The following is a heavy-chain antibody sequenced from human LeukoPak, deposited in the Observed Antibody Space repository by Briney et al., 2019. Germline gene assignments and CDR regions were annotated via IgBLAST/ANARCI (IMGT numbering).Heavy chain of an antibody. CDR1: GFTFSIFP. CDR2: ISSGSEK. D-gene: IGHD3-3*01. J-gene: IGHJ4*02. Sequence: GGSLRLSCEASGFTFSIFPMHWVRQAPGKGLEWVALISSGSEKYYADSVKGRFTISRDNSKNMLYPQMNSLRADDTAVYYCARDLELSAVYYFDSWGQGTLVIVSS. CDR3: ARDLELSAVYYFDS. V-gene: IGHV3-30*04.